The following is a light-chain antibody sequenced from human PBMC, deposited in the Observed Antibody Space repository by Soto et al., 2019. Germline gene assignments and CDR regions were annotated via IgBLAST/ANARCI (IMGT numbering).Light chain of an antibody. CDR3: QQDKSYSEE. CDR2: KAS. CDR1: QTISSW. V-gene: IGKV1-5*03. J-gene: IGKJ1*01. Sequence: IRVTQSPTTLYVSLLNIRTITFRASQTISSWLAWYQQKPGKAPKLLIYKASTLKSGVPSRFSGSGSGTEFTLTISSLQPDDFATYYCQQDKSYSEELGQGTKVEIK.